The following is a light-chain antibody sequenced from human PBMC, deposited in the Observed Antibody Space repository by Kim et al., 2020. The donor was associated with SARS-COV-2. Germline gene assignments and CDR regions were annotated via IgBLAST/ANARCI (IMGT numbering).Light chain of an antibody. Sequence: ATGKTARITCGGNNIGSKSVHGYQQKPGQAPVLVIYYDSDRPSGIPERFSGSNAGNTATLTISRVEAGDEADYYCQVWDSSSDHSVFGGGTQLTVL. CDR2: YDS. CDR1: NIGSKS. V-gene: IGLV3-21*04. CDR3: QVWDSSSDHSV. J-gene: IGLJ3*02.